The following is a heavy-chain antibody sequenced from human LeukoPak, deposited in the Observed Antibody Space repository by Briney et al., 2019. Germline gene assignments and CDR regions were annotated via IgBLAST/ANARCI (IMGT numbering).Heavy chain of an antibody. D-gene: IGHD1-26*01. CDR2: IYHSGST. CDR1: GYSISSGYY. Sequence: SETLSLTCTVSGYSISSGYYWGWIRQPPGKGLEWIGSIYHSGSTYYNPSLKSRVTISVDTSKNQFSLKLSSATAADTAVYHCARSSGSYRTFDYWGQGTLVTVSS. V-gene: IGHV4-38-2*02. J-gene: IGHJ4*02. CDR3: ARSSGSYRTFDY.